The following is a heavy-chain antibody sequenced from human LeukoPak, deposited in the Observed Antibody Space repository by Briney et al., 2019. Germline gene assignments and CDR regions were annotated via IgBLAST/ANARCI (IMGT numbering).Heavy chain of an antibody. D-gene: IGHD3-10*01. CDR3: AGAPNHYGSGRSWFDP. V-gene: IGHV4-39*07. J-gene: IGHJ5*02. CDR1: GGSVSSSNYY. Sequence: SETLSLTCTVSGGSVSSSNYYWGWLRQPPGKGLESIGTIYYTGSTYYNPSLKSRVTISLDTSKNQFSLKLNSVTAADTAVYYRAGAPNHYGSGRSWFDPWGQGTLVTVSS. CDR2: IYYTGST.